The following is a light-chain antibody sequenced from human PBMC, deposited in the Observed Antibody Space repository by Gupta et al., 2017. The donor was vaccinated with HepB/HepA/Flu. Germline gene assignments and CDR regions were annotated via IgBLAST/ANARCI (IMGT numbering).Light chain of an antibody. CDR2: EVN. CDR3: SSYTGSDTFVV. Sequence: QAALTQPASVSGSPGQSITIPCTGTSSDIGTDDLFSWYQQHPGKAPKLMIYEVNKRPPGVSDRFSGANSGNTASLTITGLQAEDEADYYCSSYTGSDTFVVFGGGTRLTVL. CDR1: SSDIGTDDL. J-gene: IGLJ2*01. V-gene: IGLV2-23*02.